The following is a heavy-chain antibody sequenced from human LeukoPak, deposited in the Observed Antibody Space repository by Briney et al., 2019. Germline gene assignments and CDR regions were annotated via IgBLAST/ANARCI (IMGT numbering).Heavy chain of an antibody. CDR1: GFTFKSYW. J-gene: IGHJ4*02. D-gene: IGHD1-26*01. V-gene: IGHV3-74*01. CDR3: ARWDSGNYYGIGN. CDR2: TNSDETDI. Sequence: GGSLRLSCEASGFTFKSYWMDWVRQAPGKGLVWVSRTNSDETDISYADSVKGRFTISRDNARNSLYLQMNSLRAEDTALYYCARWDSGNYYGIGNWGQGTLVTVSS.